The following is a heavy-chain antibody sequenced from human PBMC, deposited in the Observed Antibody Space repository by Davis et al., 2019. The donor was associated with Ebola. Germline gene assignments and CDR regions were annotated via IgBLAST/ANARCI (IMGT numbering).Heavy chain of an antibody. V-gene: IGHV3-23*01. CDR1: GSTFSTYG. J-gene: IGHJ4*02. CDR2: ISPRCRST. D-gene: IGHD1-26*01. CDR3: AKLYAVAATRTFIDY. Sequence: GGFLRPSFAASGSTFSTYGMSCVRQAPGKALEWVSSISPRCRSTYYADSVKGRFTISRDNPKNTVYLQMNSLRVDDTAVYYCAKLYAVAATRTFIDYWGQGALVTVSS.